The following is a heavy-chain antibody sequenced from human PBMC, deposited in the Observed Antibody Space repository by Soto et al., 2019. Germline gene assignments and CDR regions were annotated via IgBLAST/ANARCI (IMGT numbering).Heavy chain of an antibody. CDR1: GGSISSGGYS. J-gene: IGHJ6*02. D-gene: IGHD3-22*01. V-gene: IGHV4-30-2*01. Sequence: QLQLQESGSGLVKPSQTLSLTCAVSGGSISSGGYSWSWIRQPPGKGLEWIGYIYHSGSTYYNPSLKSRVTISVDRSKTQFSLKLSSVTAADTAVYYCAGSSYYHNSGMDVWGQGTTVTVSS. CDR3: AGSSYYHNSGMDV. CDR2: IYHSGST.